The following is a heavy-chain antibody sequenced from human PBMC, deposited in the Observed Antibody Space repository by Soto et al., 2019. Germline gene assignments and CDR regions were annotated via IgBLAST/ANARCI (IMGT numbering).Heavy chain of an antibody. CDR2: IIPILGIA. Sequence: QVQLVQSGAEVKKPGSSVKVSCKASGGTFSSYTISWVRQAPGQGLEWMGRIIPILGIANYAQKFQGRVTIXXDXPXNKGYMELRSLRSEDTAVYYCAGGRGYRGYGNWFDPWGQGTLVTVSS. D-gene: IGHD5-12*01. J-gene: IGHJ5*02. V-gene: IGHV1-69*02. CDR3: AGGRGYRGYGNWFDP. CDR1: GGTFSSYT.